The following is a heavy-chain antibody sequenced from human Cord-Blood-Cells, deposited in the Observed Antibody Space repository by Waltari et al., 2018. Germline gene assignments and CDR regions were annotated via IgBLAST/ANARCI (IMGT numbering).Heavy chain of an antibody. D-gene: IGHD7-27*01. CDR2: INHSRST. V-gene: IGHV4-34*01. CDR3: ARNHQLGMGFDI. Sequence: QVQLQQWGAGLLKPSETLSLTCAVYGGSFSGYYWSWIRQPPGKGLEWIGEINHSRSTNHHPSRKSRVTISVDTSKNQFSLKVSSVTAADTAVYYCARNHQLGMGFDIWGQGTMVTDSS. J-gene: IGHJ3*02. CDR1: GGSFSGYY.